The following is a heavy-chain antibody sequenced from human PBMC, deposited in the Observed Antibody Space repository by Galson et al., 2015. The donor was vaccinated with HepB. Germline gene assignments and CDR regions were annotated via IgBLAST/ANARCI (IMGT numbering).Heavy chain of an antibody. D-gene: IGHD3-22*01. J-gene: IGHJ5*02. CDR2: SYSGGNT. V-gene: IGHV3-53*01. CDR3: TRGASKAARYDSGDYYYAGPYNWFDP. Sequence: SLRLSCAASGFNVSSNYMSWVRQAPGKGLEWVSVSYSGGNTYYADSVKGRFTISRDNSKNTLYLQMNSPRAEDTAVYYCTRGASKAARYDSGDYYYAGPYNWFDPWGQGTLVTVSS. CDR1: GFNVSSNY.